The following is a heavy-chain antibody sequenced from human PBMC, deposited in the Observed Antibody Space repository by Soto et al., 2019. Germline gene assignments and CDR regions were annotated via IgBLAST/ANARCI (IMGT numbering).Heavy chain of an antibody. V-gene: IGHV3-23*01. J-gene: IGHJ3*01. CDR2: ISASGGNT. Sequence: EVQLLESGGGLVQPGGSLRLSCTGSGFIFSTFAMSWVRQAPGKGLEWLSAISASGGNTYYPDSVKGRFTISRDISENTLYLQMSSLGGEDTAVYHCAKEPTSTVEGAFDLWGRGTMVPVS. CDR1: GFIFSTFA. D-gene: IGHD4-17*01. CDR3: AKEPTSTVEGAFDL.